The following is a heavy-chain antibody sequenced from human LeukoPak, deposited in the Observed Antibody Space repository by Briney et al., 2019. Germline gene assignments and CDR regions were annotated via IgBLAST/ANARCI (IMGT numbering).Heavy chain of an antibody. CDR1: GYTFTSYG. J-gene: IGHJ6*04. CDR2: ISAYNGNT. Sequence: GASVKVSCKASGYTFTSYGISWVRQAPGQGLEWMGWISAYNGNTNYAQKLQGRVTMTTDTSTSTAYMELRSLRSDDTAVYYCARFFLEETIVVVPAAQSSSVFGMDVWGKGTTVTVSS. D-gene: IGHD2-2*01. V-gene: IGHV1-18*01. CDR3: ARFFLEETIVVVPAAQSSSVFGMDV.